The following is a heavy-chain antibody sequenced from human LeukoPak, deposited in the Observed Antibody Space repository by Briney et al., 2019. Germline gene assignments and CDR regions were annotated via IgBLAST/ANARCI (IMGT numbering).Heavy chain of an antibody. V-gene: IGHV3-9*01. J-gene: IGHJ6*03. CDR2: ISWNNGDI. CDR1: GFTFGDYA. CDR3: VKDTTSSGYYYMDV. D-gene: IGHD3-22*01. Sequence: GGSLRLSCAASGFTFGDYAMHWVRQAPGKGLEWVAGISWNNGDIGYADSVKGRFTISRDNGKNSLSLQMSSLRVEDTALYSCVKDTTSSGYYYMDVWGNGTTVTVS.